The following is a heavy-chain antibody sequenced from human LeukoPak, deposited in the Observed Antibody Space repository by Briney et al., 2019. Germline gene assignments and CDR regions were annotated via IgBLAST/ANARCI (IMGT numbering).Heavy chain of an antibody. Sequence: GGSLRLSCAASGFTFSSYVMHWVRQAPGKGLEWVAVISYDGSNKYYADSVKGRFTISRDNSKNTLYLQMNSLRAEDTAVYYCANTLRYSSSWALGVGSDYWGQGTLVTVS. J-gene: IGHJ4*02. V-gene: IGHV3-30*18. CDR1: GFTFSSYV. CDR3: ANTLRYSSSWALGVGSDY. CDR2: ISYDGSNK. D-gene: IGHD6-13*01.